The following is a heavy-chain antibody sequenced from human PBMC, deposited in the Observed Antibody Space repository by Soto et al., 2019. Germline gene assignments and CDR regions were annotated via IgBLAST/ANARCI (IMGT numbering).Heavy chain of an antibody. CDR3: ARVGRQYYYDGFPVH. CDR1: GYTFTSYS. J-gene: IGHJ4*02. D-gene: IGHD3-22*01. CDR2: ISAYNGNT. V-gene: IGHV1-18*04. Sequence: VSVKVSCKASGYTFTSYSVSWVRQAPGQGLEWMGWISAYNGNTNYAQKFQGRVTMTTDTSTSTAYMELRSLRSDDTAVYYCARVGRQYYYDGFPVHWRQGTLDPVTS.